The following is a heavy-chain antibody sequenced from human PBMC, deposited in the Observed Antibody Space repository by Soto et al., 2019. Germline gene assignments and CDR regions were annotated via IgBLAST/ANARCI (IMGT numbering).Heavy chain of an antibody. D-gene: IGHD2-21*01. CDR1: GGSISSGNYY. V-gene: IGHV4-39*01. J-gene: IGHJ4*02. CDR2: ISYSGRT. CDR3: ARHIGNYGDWAFEF. Sequence: PSGTLSLTCTVSGGSISSGNYYWSWLGQPPGRGLECIGFISYSGRTYYTPSLRSRVTISVDTSKNPFSLILSSVTAADTAVYYCARHIGNYGDWAFEFWGPGNLVTVSS.